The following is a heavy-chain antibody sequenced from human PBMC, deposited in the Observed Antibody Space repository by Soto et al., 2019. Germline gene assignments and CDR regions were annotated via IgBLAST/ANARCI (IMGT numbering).Heavy chain of an antibody. CDR1: GGSISSYY. V-gene: IGHV4-59*08. Sequence: ASETLSLTCTVSGGSISSYYWSWIRQPPGKGLEWIGHIYYSGSTNYNPSLKSRVSISVDTSKNQFSLKLSSVTAADTAVYYCARQSCSSTSCYSWVSWFDPWGQGTLVTVSS. CDR2: IYYSGST. J-gene: IGHJ5*02. CDR3: ARQSCSSTSCYSWVSWFDP. D-gene: IGHD2-2*01.